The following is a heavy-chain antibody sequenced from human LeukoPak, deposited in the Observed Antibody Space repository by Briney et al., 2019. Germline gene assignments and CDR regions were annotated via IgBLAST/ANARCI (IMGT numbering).Heavy chain of an antibody. CDR3: ARDCSGGSCYDPRHYYYYYGMDV. V-gene: IGHV1-18*01. CDR1: GYTFTSYG. J-gene: IGHJ6*02. Sequence: EAAVKVSCKASGYTFTSYGISWVRQAPGQGVEWMGWISAYNGNTNYAQKLQGRVTMTTDTSTSTAYMELRSLRSDDTAVYYCARDCSGGSCYDPRHYYYYYGMDVWGQGTTVTVSS. CDR2: ISAYNGNT. D-gene: IGHD2-15*01.